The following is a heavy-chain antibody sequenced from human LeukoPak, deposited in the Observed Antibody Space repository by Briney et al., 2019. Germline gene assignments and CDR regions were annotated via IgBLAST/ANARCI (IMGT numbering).Heavy chain of an antibody. CDR2: IIPIFGTA. J-gene: IGHJ3*02. D-gene: IGHD2-2*02. CDR1: GGTFSSYA. Sequence: ASVKVSCKASGGTFSSYAISWVRQAPGQGLEWMGGIIPIFGTANYAQKFQGRVTITTDESTSTAYMELSSLRSEDTAVYYCASGLTGYCSSTSCYNAFDIWGQGTMVTVSS. V-gene: IGHV1-69*05. CDR3: ASGLTGYCSSTSCYNAFDI.